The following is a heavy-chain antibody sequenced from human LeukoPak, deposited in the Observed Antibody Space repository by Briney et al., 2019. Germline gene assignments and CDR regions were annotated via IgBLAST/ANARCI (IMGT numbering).Heavy chain of an antibody. V-gene: IGHV1-46*01. Sequence: ASVKLSCKAFGYTFTGYWMHWVRQAPGQGPEWMGVISPSGGSTIYAQKFKGRVTLTRDMSTSTDYLELSSLRSEDTAVYYCAREGTYDILTGYYNLYMDVWGKGTTVTISS. CDR2: ISPSGGST. CDR3: AREGTYDILTGYYNLYMDV. J-gene: IGHJ6*03. CDR1: GYTFTGYW. D-gene: IGHD3-9*01.